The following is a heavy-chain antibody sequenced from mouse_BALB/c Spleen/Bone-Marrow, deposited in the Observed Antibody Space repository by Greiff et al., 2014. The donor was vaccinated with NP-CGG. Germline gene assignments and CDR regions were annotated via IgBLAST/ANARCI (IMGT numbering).Heavy chain of an antibody. Sequence: QVQLQQSGAELVRPGASVKLSCKTSGYSFTTYWMNWVKQRPGQGLEWIGMIHPSDSETKLNQKFKDKATLTVDKSSNTAYMQLNSPTSEDSAVYYCTGGDGYGGFAYWGQGTLVTVSA. J-gene: IGHJ3*01. D-gene: IGHD2-2*01. CDR3: TGGDGYGGFAY. CDR1: GYSFTTYW. V-gene: IGHV1-74*01. CDR2: IHPSDSET.